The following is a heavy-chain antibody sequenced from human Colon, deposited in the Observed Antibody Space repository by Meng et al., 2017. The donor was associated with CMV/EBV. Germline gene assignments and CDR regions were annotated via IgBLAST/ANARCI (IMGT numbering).Heavy chain of an antibody. J-gene: IGHJ4*02. D-gene: IGHD2-8*02. CDR2: INHRGNT. CDR1: NGSFTAYY. V-gene: IGHV4-34*01. CDR3: ARDWSSNYYFDS. Sequence: SETLSLTCAVYNGSFTAYYWSWIRQAPGKGLEWIGEINHRGNTYFNPSLKSRVFISIDTSKNQFSLKLNSVTAADTAIYYCARDWSSNYYFDSWGQGMLVTVSS.